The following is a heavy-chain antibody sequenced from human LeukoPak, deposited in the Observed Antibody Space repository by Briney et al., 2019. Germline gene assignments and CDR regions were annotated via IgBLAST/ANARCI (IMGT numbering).Heavy chain of an antibody. CDR3: AKNRYQLLPIFDY. CDR2: ISGSGGGT. CDR1: GFRFTSYA. Sequence: PGGSLRLSCAASGFRFTSYAMIWVRQAPGKGLEWVSAISGSGGGTFYADSVKGRFTISRDKSKDTLYLQMSSLRAEDTAVYYCAKNRYQLLPIFDYWGQGTLVTVSS. J-gene: IGHJ4*02. V-gene: IGHV3-23*01. D-gene: IGHD2-2*01.